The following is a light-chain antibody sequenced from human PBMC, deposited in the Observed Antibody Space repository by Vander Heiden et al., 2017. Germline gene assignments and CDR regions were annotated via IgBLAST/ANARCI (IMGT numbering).Light chain of an antibody. CDR2: KVS. CDR3: MQGTHWLWT. Sequence: DVVMTQSPLSLPVTLGQPASISCNSSQSLVYSDGNTYLNWFQQRPGQSPRRLIYKVSNRDSGVPDRFSGRGSGTDFTLKISRVEAEDVGVYYCMQGTHWLWTFGQGTKVEIK. J-gene: IGKJ1*01. CDR1: QSLVYSDGNTY. V-gene: IGKV2-30*01.